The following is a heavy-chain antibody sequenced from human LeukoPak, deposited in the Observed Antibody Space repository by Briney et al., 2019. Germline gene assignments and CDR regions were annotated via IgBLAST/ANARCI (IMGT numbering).Heavy chain of an antibody. CDR2: IYSGGST. CDR1: GFTVSSNY. V-gene: IGHV3-53*01. D-gene: IGHD3-16*01. Sequence: GGSLRLSCAASGFTVSSNYMSWVRQAPGKGLEWVSVIYSGGSTYYADSVKGRFTISRHNSKNTLYLQMNSLRAEDTAVYYCARDTSQLRSPFDYWGQGTLVTVSS. J-gene: IGHJ4*02. CDR3: ARDTSQLRSPFDY.